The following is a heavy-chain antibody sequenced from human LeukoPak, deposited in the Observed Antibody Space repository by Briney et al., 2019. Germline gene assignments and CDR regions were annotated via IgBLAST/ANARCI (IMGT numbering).Heavy chain of an antibody. D-gene: IGHD3-22*01. V-gene: IGHV3-74*01. CDR3: ARVPYYDSSGYYPFDY. CDR2: INSDGSTT. J-gene: IGHJ4*02. Sequence: GGSLRLSCAASGFTFSSYWMHWVRQAPGKGLVWVSRINSDGSTTTYADSVKGRFTISRDNAKNTLYLQMNSLRAEDTAVYYCARVPYYDSSGYYPFDYWGQGTLVTVSS. CDR1: GFTFSSYW.